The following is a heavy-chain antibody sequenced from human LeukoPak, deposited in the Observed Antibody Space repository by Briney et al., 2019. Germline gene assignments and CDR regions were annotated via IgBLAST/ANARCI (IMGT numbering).Heavy chain of an antibody. J-gene: IGHJ4*02. CDR2: ISYSGST. CDR1: GGSISSSSYY. V-gene: IGHV4-39*01. Sequence: SETLSLTCTVSGGSISSSSYYWGWIRQPPGKGLEWIGSISYSGSTYYNPSLKSRVTISVDTSKNQFSLKLSSVTAADTAVYYCARNYYDSSGYYPYFFDYWGQGTLVTVSS. CDR3: ARNYYDSSGYYPYFFDY. D-gene: IGHD3-22*01.